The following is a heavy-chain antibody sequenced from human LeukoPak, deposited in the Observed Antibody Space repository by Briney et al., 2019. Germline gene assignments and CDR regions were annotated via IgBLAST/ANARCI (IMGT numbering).Heavy chain of an antibody. Sequence: SQTLSLTCAVSGGSISSGGYSWSWIRQPPGKGLEWIGEINHSGSTNYNPSLKSRVTISVDTSKNQFSLKLSSVTAADTAAYYCARYDSSGYANWFDPWGQGTLVTVSS. CDR2: INHSGST. CDR1: GGSISSGGYS. CDR3: ARYDSSGYANWFDP. J-gene: IGHJ5*02. V-gene: IGHV4-30-2*01. D-gene: IGHD3-22*01.